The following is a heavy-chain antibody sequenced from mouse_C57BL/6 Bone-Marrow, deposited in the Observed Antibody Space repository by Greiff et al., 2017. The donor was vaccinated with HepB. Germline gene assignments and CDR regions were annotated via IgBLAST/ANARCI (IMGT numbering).Heavy chain of an antibody. D-gene: IGHD1-1*01. CDR2: LSNGGGST. Sequence: EVKVVESGGGLVQPGGSLKLSCAASGFTFSDYYMYWVRQTPEKRLEWVAYLSNGGGSTYYPDTVKGRFTISRDNAKNTLYLQMSRLKSEDTAMYYCARRFITTVYWDFDVWGTGTTVTVSS. V-gene: IGHV5-12*01. CDR3: ARRFITTVYWDFDV. CDR1: GFTFSDYY. J-gene: IGHJ1*03.